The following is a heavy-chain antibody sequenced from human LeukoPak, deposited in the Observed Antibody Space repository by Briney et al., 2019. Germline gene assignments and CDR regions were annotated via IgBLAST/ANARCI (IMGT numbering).Heavy chain of an antibody. Sequence: GASVKVSCKAPGYTFTSYDINWVRQATGQGLEWMGWMNPNSGGTNYAQKFQGRVTMTRDTSISTAYMELSRLRSDDTAVYYCARAPPVDYGDYEFDYWGQGTLVTVSS. J-gene: IGHJ4*02. D-gene: IGHD4-17*01. CDR1: GYTFTSYD. V-gene: IGHV1-2*02. CDR2: MNPNSGGT. CDR3: ARAPPVDYGDYEFDY.